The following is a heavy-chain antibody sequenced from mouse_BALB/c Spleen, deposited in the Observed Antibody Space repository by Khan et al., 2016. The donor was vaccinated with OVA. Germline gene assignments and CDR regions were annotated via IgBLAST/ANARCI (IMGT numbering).Heavy chain of an antibody. Sequence: EVELVESGGGLVKPGGSLKLSCAASGFTFSDYYMYWVRQTPEKRLEWVATISDGGTYIYYLDNVKGRFTISRDNAKNNLYLQMSSLKSEDTAMYYCIRGSYGAPFAYWGHGTLVTVSA. J-gene: IGHJ3*01. V-gene: IGHV5-4*02. CDR1: GFTFSDYY. D-gene: IGHD1-1*02. CDR3: IRGSYGAPFAY. CDR2: ISDGGTYI.